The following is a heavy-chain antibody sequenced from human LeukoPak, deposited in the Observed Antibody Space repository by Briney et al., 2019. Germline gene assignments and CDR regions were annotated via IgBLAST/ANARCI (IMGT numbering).Heavy chain of an antibody. J-gene: IGHJ3*02. V-gene: IGHV3-7*01. D-gene: IGHD2-2*01. CDR1: GFTFSSYW. Sequence: GGSLRLPCAASGFTFSSYWMSWVRQAPGKGLEWVANIKQDGSEKYYVDSVKGRFTISRDNAKNSLYLQMNSLRAEDTAVYYCARDPGHQGMMSLLVAFDIWGQGTMVTVSS. CDR2: IKQDGSEK. CDR3: ARDPGHQGMMSLLVAFDI.